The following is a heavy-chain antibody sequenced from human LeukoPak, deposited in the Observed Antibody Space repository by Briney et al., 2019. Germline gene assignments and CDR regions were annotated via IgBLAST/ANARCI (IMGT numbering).Heavy chain of an antibody. CDR1: GGSISSYY. J-gene: IGHJ1*01. D-gene: IGHD6-19*01. V-gene: IGHV4-59*01. CDR3: ARGGWYPESFQH. Sequence: SETLSLTCTVSGGSISSYYWNWIRQLPGKGLEWIGYIYYSGSTNYNPSLKSRVTISVDTSKNQFSLKLSSVTAAGTAVYYCARGGWYPESFQHWGQGALVTVSS. CDR2: IYYSGST.